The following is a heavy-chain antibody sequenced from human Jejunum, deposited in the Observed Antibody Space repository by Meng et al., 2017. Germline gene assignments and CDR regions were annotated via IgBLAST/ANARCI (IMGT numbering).Heavy chain of an antibody. CDR1: AYTFRNHY. D-gene: IGHD3-10*01. Sequence: ASLKVSCKASAYTFRNHYMHWVRQVPGQGLEWMGVINPSGDRVIFAQKFQGRLSMTRDTSTTTDYMELSSLRLDDTATYYCARDNSDSSTSWWFDSWGQGTLVTVSS. J-gene: IGHJ5*01. V-gene: IGHV1-46*01. CDR2: INPSGDRV. CDR3: ARDNSDSSTSWWFDS.